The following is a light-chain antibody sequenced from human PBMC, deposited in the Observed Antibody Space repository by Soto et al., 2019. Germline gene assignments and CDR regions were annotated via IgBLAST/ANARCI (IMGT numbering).Light chain of an antibody. CDR1: SSNIGANYD. CDR3: QSYDSSLSIVI. CDR2: ANS. Sequence: QSVLTQPPSVSGAPGQMVTISCTGSSSNIGANYDVRWYQQLPGAAPKLLIYANSNRPSGVPDRFSASKSGTSASLAITGLQAEDEADYYCQSYDSSLSIVIFGGGTKLTVL. J-gene: IGLJ2*01. V-gene: IGLV1-40*01.